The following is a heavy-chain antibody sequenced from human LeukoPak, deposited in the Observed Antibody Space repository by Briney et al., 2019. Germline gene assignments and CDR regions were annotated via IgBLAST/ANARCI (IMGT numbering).Heavy chain of an antibody. V-gene: IGHV3-23*01. J-gene: IGHJ4*02. CDR1: GFTFSSYA. D-gene: IGHD6-19*01. Sequence: GGALRLSCAASGFTFSSYAMNWVRQAPGKGVEGGSVISSSGGTTYYSDSVKGRFIISRDNSKNTLYLQMNSLRAEDTAVYYCAKAGIAVPATPEYCGQGTQVTVSS. CDR3: AKAGIAVPATPEY. CDR2: ISSSGGTT.